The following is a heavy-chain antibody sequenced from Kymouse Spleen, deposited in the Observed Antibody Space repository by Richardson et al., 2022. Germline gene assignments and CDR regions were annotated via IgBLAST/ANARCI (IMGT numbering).Heavy chain of an antibody. CDR1: GFTFSSYA. V-gene: IGHV3-23*04. CDR2: ISGSGGST. D-gene: IGHD1-7*01. J-gene: IGHJ6*02. CDR3: ASLGITGTTGYYYGMDV. Sequence: EVQLVESGGGLVQPGGSLRLSCAASGFTFSSYAMSWVRQAPGKGLEWVSAISGSGGSTYYADSVKGRFTISRDNSKNTLYLQMNSLRAEDTAVYYCASLGITGTTGYYYGMDVWGQGTTVTVSS.